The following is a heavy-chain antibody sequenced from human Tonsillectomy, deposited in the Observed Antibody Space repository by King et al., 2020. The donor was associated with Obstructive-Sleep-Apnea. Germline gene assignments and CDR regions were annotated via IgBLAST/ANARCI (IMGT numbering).Heavy chain of an antibody. D-gene: IGHD3-9*01. CDR2: ISDTGTFT. J-gene: IGHJ6*02. V-gene: IGHV3-11*06. CDR1: GFTFSDYY. Sequence: VQLVESGGGLVKPGGSLRLSCAASGFTFSDYYMNWIRQAPGKGLEWVSFISDTGTFTNYADAVLGRFTISRDNAKNSLYLQMNSLRVEDTALYYCVRRDNNNSLTSFRGGMDVWGQGTTVTVSS. CDR3: VRRDNNNSLTSFRGGMDV.